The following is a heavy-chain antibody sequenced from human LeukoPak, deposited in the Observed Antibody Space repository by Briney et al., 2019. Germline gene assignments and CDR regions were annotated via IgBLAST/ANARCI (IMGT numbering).Heavy chain of an antibody. Sequence: GRSLRLSCAASGFTFSTYGMHWVRQAPGKGLERVAVIWYDGSNKYYAESVKGRFTISRDNSKNTLYLQMNSLRAEDTAVYYCATLMAGTRVDYWGQGILVTVSS. CDR1: GFTFSTYG. CDR2: IWYDGSNK. V-gene: IGHV3-33*01. CDR3: ATLMAGTRVDY. D-gene: IGHD6-19*01. J-gene: IGHJ4*02.